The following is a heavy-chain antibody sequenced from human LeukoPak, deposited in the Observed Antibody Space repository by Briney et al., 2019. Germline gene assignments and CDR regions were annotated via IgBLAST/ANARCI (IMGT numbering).Heavy chain of an antibody. Sequence: SLRLSRAASGFTFSSYEMNWVRQAPGKGLEWVSYINSSGSTIYYADSVKGRFTISRDNAKNSLYLQMNSLRAEDTAVYYCARDGSGWYVFDYWGQGTLVTVSS. CDR1: GFTFSSYE. V-gene: IGHV3-48*03. J-gene: IGHJ4*02. CDR3: ARDGSGWYVFDY. D-gene: IGHD6-19*01. CDR2: INSSGSTI.